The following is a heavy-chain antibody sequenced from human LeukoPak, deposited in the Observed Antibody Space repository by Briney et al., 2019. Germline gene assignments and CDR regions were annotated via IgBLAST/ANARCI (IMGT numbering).Heavy chain of an antibody. CDR3: ARSRYYDSSGYQVWGH. D-gene: IGHD3-22*01. CDR1: GGSISSSSYY. Sequence: PSETLSLTCTVSGGSISSSSYYWSWIRQPPGKGLEWIGYIYYSGSTYYNPSLKSRVTISVDTSKNQFSLKLSSVTAADTAVYYCARSRYYDSSGYQVWGHWGQGTLVTVSS. J-gene: IGHJ1*01. CDR2: IYYSGST. V-gene: IGHV4-30-4*01.